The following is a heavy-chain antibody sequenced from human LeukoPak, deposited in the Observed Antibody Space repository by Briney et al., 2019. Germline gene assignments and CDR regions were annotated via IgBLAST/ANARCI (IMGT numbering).Heavy chain of an antibody. D-gene: IGHD1-1*01. CDR3: AREFCTTGTGGYYYYYGMDV. Sequence: GGSLRLSCAASGFTFSSYAMSWVRQAPGKGLEWVSAISGSGGSTYYADSVKGRFTISRDNSKNTLYLQMNSLRAEDTAVYYCAREFCTTGTGGYYYYYGMDVWGQGTTVTVSS. CDR1: GFTFSSYA. V-gene: IGHV3-23*01. CDR2: ISGSGGST. J-gene: IGHJ6*02.